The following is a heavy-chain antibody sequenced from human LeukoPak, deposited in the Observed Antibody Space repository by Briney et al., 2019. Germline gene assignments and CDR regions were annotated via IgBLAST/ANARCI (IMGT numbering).Heavy chain of an antibody. Sequence: GGSLRLSCAASGLTFSDCSMSWVRQAPGKGLEWVSLIYSSGSTYYADSVKGRFTISRDNSKNTLFLQMNSLTAEDTAMYYCTRTFLSGDGYKVGYFDYWGQGTLVTVSS. D-gene: IGHD5-24*01. J-gene: IGHJ4*02. CDR2: IYSSGST. CDR3: TRTFLSGDGYKVGYFDY. CDR1: GLTFSDCS. V-gene: IGHV3-53*01.